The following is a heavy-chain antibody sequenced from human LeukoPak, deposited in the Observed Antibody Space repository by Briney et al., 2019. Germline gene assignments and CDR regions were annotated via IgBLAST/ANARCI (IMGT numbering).Heavy chain of an antibody. J-gene: IGHJ4*02. V-gene: IGHV4-38-2*01. CDR3: ARVGHSYGYLAY. CDR1: GYSISSGYY. Sequence: SSETLSLTCGVSGYSISSGYYWGWIRQPPGKGLEWIGSIYHSGSTYYNPSLKSRVTISVDTSKNEFSLKLSSVTAADTAVFYCARVGHSYGYLAYWGQGTLVTVSS. D-gene: IGHD5-18*01. CDR2: IYHSGST.